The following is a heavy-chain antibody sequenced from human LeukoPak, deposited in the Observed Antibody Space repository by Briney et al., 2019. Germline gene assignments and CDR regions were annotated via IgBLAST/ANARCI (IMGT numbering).Heavy chain of an antibody. J-gene: IGHJ3*02. V-gene: IGHV4-30-2*01. Sequence: SETLSLTCAVSGGSISSGGYSWSWIRQPPGKGLEWIGYIYHSGSTYYNPSLKSRVTISVDRSKNQFSLKLSSVTAADTAVYYCARLDYYDSRWAFDIWGQGTMVTVSS. CDR1: GGSISSGGYS. D-gene: IGHD3-22*01. CDR3: ARLDYYDSRWAFDI. CDR2: IYHSGST.